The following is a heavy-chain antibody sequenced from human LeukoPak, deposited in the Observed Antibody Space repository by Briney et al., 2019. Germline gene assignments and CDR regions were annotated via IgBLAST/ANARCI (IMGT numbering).Heavy chain of an antibody. J-gene: IGHJ4*02. Sequence: ATVKVSCKASGYTFTGYYMHWVRQAPGQGLEWMGWVNPNSGGTNYAQKFQGRVTMTRDTSISTAYMEVSRLTSDDTAVFYCAREGSGYPYWGQGTLVTVCS. CDR1: GYTFTGYY. CDR2: VNPNSGGT. CDR3: AREGSGYPY. V-gene: IGHV1-2*02. D-gene: IGHD5-12*01.